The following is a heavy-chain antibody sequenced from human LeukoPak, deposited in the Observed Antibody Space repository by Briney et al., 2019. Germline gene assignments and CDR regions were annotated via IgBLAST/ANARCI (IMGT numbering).Heavy chain of an antibody. CDR1: GFTFSSYS. D-gene: IGHD2-2*01. CDR2: ISSSSSYI. V-gene: IGHV3-21*01. CDR3: ARDRDCSNTSCYYDY. Sequence: GGSLRLSCAASGFTFSSYSMNWVRQAPGKGLEWVSSISSSSSYIYYADSVKGRFTISRDNAKNSLYLQMNSLRAEDTAVYYCARDRDCSNTSCYYDYWGQGTLVTVSS. J-gene: IGHJ4*02.